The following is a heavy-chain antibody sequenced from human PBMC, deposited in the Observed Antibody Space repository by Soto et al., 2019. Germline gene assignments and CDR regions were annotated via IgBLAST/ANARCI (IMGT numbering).Heavy chain of an antibody. J-gene: IGHJ4*02. V-gene: IGHV1-69*13. Sequence: SVKVSCKASGGTFSRYAISWLRQAPGQGLEWMGGIIPIFGTANYAQKFQGRVTITADESTSTAYMELSSLRSEDTAVYYCARGRAMAAAVDDWGQGNRVTVSS. CDR3: ARGRAMAAAVDD. CDR1: GGTFSRYA. CDR2: IIPIFGTA. D-gene: IGHD6-13*01.